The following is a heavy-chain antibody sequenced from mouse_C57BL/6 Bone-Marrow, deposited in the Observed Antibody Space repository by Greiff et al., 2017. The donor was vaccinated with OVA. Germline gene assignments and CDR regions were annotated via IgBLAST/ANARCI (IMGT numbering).Heavy chain of an antibody. D-gene: IGHD1-3*01. CDR3: AREGDDYNRYAIDY. J-gene: IGHJ4*01. V-gene: IGHV5-4*01. CDR2: ISDGGSYT. CDR1: GFTFSSYA. Sequence: EVMLVESGGGLVKPGGSLKLSCAASGFTFSSYAMSWVRQTPEKRLEWVATISDGGSYTYYPDNVKGRFTISRDNAKNNLYLHMSHLKSEDTAMYYCAREGDDYNRYAIDYWGQGTSLTVSS.